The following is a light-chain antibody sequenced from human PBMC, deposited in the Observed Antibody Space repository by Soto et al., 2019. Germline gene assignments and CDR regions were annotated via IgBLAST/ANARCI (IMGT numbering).Light chain of an antibody. Sequence: EIVLTQSPGTLSLSPGERATLSCRASQSVSSSYLAWYQQKPGQAPRLLIYGASSRATGIPDRFSGSGSGTDFPLTISRLEPEDFAVYYCQQYGSRELTFGGGTKVEIK. CDR3: QQYGSRELT. CDR1: QSVSSSY. J-gene: IGKJ4*01. CDR2: GAS. V-gene: IGKV3-20*01.